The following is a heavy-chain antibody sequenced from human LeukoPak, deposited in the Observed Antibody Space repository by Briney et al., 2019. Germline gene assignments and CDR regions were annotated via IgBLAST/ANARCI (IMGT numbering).Heavy chain of an antibody. J-gene: IGHJ4*02. Sequence: SETLSLTCTVSGGSISSGDYYWSWIRQPPGKGLEWIGYIYYSGSTYYNPSLKSRVTISVDTSKNQFSLKLGSVTAADTAVYYCARYPPRETKNRIVVVPAAIDSWGQGTLVTVSS. CDR3: ARYPPRETKNRIVVVPAAIDS. CDR2: IYYSGST. CDR1: GGSISSGDYY. V-gene: IGHV4-30-4*08. D-gene: IGHD2-2*01.